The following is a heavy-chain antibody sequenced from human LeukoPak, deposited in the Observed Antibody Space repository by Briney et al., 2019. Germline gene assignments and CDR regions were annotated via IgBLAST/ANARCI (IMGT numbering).Heavy chain of an antibody. CDR1: GFTFSRYE. CDR3: ARDPENHNSGYPLDY. Sequence: GGSLRLSCAASGFTFSRYEMNWVRQAPGKGLEWVSYISSSGNTIYYADSVKGRFTISRDNAKNSLYLQMNSLRAEDTAVYYCARDPENHNSGYPLDYWGQGTLVTVSS. J-gene: IGHJ4*02. D-gene: IGHD3-22*01. V-gene: IGHV3-48*03. CDR2: ISSSGNTI.